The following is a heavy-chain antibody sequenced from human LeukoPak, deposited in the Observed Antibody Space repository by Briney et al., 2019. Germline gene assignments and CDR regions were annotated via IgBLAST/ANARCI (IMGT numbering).Heavy chain of an antibody. D-gene: IGHD3-9*01. CDR2: HSHSGSA. V-gene: IGHV4-39*07. J-gene: IGHJ4*02. CDR3: ARRTTYFGWRPSEPPSCFDY. CDR1: GASINSDTYY. Sequence: SETLSLTCTVSGASINSDTYYWGWIRQPPGKGLEWIGTHSHSGSAYYNPSLRSRITMSLDTSENQLSLKLSSVTAADTAVYYCARRTTYFGWRPSEPPSCFDYWGQGTLVTVSS.